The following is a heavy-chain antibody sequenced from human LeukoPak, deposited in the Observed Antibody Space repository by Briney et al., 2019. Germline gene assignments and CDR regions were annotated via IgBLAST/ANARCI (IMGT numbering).Heavy chain of an antibody. CDR1: GFTFSSYG. CDR3: AKAYCGGDCYSEDDAFDI. J-gene: IGHJ3*02. Sequence: GGTLRLSCAASGFTFSSYGMSWVRQAPGKGLEWVSAISGNGGSTYYADSVKGRFTISRDNSKNTLYLQMNSLRAEDTAVYYCAKAYCGGDCYSEDDAFDIWGQGTMVTVSS. CDR2: ISGNGGST. D-gene: IGHD2-21*02. V-gene: IGHV3-23*01.